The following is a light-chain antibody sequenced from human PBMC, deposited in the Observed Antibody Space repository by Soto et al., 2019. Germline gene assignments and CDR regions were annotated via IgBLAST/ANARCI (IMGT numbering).Light chain of an antibody. J-gene: IGKJ2*01. Sequence: DIQMTQSPSSLAASLGDRVTITCRASQDISTYLNWYQQKPGKATKLLIYTVPNLETGVPSRFSGSGSGTVFTLTISALQPEDIATYYCQQYNSLPYTFGQGPRLEIE. CDR3: QQYNSLPYT. CDR2: TVP. V-gene: IGKV1-33*01. CDR1: QDISTY.